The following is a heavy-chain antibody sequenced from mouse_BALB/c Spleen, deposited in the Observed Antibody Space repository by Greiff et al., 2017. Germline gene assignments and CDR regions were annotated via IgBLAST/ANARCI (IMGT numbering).Heavy chain of an antibody. D-gene: IGHD1-1*01. CDR1: GFNIKDTY. V-gene: IGHV14-3*02. J-gene: IGHJ3*01. CDR3: ARGGYGSSWDY. Sequence: EVKLMESGAELVKPGASVKLSCTASGFNIKDTYMHWVKQRPEQGLEWIGRIDPANGNTKYDPKFQGKATITADTSSNTAYLQLSSLTSEDTAVYYCARGGYGSSWDYWGQGTLVTVSA. CDR2: IDPANGNT.